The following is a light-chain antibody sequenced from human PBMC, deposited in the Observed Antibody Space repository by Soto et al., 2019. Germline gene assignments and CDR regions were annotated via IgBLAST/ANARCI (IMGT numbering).Light chain of an antibody. V-gene: IGKV3-11*01. J-gene: IGKJ4*01. Sequence: EIVLTQSPATLSLSPGERATLSCRVSQSVSSYLAWYQQKPGQAPRLVIYSSSNRATGIPARFSGSGSGTDFTLTISSLEPEDFAVYYCQQRSDWPLTFGGGTKVEIK. CDR1: QSVSSY. CDR3: QQRSDWPLT. CDR2: SSS.